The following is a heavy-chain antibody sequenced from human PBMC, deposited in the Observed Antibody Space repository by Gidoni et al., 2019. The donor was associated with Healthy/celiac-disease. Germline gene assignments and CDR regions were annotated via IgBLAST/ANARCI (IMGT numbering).Heavy chain of an antibody. V-gene: IGHV3-23*01. Sequence: EVQLLESGGGFVRPGGSRRLSCAGSGFTFSSYAMSWVRQAPGKGLEWVSAISGSGGSTYYADSVKGRFTISRDNSKNTLYLQMNSLRAEDTAVYYCAKVLTKYYYYMDVWGKGTTVTVSS. CDR3: AKVLTKYYYYMDV. CDR2: ISGSGGST. J-gene: IGHJ6*03. CDR1: GFTFSSYA.